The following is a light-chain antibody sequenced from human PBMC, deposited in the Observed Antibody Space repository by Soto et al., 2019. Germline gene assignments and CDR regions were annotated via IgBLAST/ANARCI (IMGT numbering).Light chain of an antibody. V-gene: IGLV2-14*01. CDR3: TSYTSSSTLV. CDR2: EVS. J-gene: IGLJ2*01. Sequence: QSALTQPASVSGSPGQSITISCTGTSCDVGGYNYVSWYQQHPGKAPKLMIYEVSNRPSGISNRLSGSKSGNTASLTISGLQAEDEADYYCTSYTSSSTLVFGGGTKLTVL. CDR1: SCDVGGYNY.